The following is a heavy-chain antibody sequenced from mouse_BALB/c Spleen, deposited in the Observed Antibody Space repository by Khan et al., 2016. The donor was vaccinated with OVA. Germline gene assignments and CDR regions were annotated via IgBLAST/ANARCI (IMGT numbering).Heavy chain of an antibody. Sequence: EVQLVESGAELVKPGASVKLSCTASGFNIKDTYMHWVKQRPEQGLEWIGRIDPANGNTKFDPKFQGKATLTADTSSNTAYLHLRSLTSEDTAVYYCARDYWDVFADWGRGTMVTISA. CDR1: GFNIKDTY. CDR3: ARDYWDVFAD. CDR2: IDPANGNT. D-gene: IGHD4-1*01. V-gene: IGHV14-3*02. J-gene: IGHJ3*01.